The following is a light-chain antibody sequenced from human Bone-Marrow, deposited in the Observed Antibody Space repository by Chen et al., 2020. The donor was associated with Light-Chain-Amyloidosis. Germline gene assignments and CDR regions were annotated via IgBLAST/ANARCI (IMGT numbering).Light chain of an antibody. CDR1: QTISSNY. CDR3: QQYGTSPLT. J-gene: IGKJ4*01. Sequence: DIVLSQSPGPLSLSPGAGANLTCRASQTISSNYFTWYQHYFGQSPRLLIYGSSSRAPGIPDRFTGSGSGTDFTLTINRLEPEDFAMYYCQQYGTSPLTFGGGTKVEIK. CDR2: GSS. V-gene: IGKV3-20*01.